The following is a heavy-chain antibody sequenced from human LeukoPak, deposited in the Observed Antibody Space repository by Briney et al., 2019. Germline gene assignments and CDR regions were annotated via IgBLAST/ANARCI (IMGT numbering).Heavy chain of an antibody. CDR2: IGDPSKT. Sequence: GGSLRLSCAPSGFTFNTFAMRWVRQAPGTGLEWVSTIGDPSKTYYADSVKGRFTISRDDPQNTLFLQMTSLRADDTALYYCVKDAVSFNSIYDPFDIWGQGTMVTVS. D-gene: IGHD2/OR15-2a*01. J-gene: IGHJ3*02. CDR3: VKDAVSFNSIYDPFDI. CDR1: GFTFNTFA. V-gene: IGHV3-23*01.